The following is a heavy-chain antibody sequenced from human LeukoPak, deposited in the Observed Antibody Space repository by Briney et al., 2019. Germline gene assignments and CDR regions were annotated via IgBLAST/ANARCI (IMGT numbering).Heavy chain of an antibody. Sequence: PETLSLTCAVYGGSFSCYYWSWIRQPPGKGLEWIGEINHSGSTNYNASLKSRVTISVDTSKNQFSLRLSSVTAADTAVYYCAPRGDIEHSYGYGKWFDPWGQGTRVTVSS. D-gene: IGHD5-18*01. CDR3: APRGDIEHSYGYGKWFDP. J-gene: IGHJ5*02. CDR1: GGSFSCYY. CDR2: INHSGST. V-gene: IGHV4-34*01.